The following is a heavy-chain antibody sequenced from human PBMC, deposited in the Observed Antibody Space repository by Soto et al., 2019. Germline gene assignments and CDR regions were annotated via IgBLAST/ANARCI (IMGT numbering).Heavy chain of an antibody. CDR1: GGPITTTSHY. D-gene: IGHD3-10*01. J-gene: IGHJ6*02. V-gene: IGHV4-39*01. Sequence: QLQLQESGPGLVKPSETLSLTCTVSGGPITTTSHYWAWIRQPPGKGLEWIGSLYYRGSTYYNPSLKSRVSTSVDKTNNNFSLRLSTVTAADTTVYYCARHNGEPASYYFYGMDVWGQGTTVTVSS. CDR2: LYYRGST. CDR3: ARHNGEPASYYFYGMDV.